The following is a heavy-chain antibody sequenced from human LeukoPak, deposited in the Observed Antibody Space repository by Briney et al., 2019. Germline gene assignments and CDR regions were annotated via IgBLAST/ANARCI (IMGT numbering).Heavy chain of an antibody. CDR1: GFTVSSYA. CDR2: ISSSGVST. CDR3: ARGSSGWFDDNWFDP. J-gene: IGHJ5*02. D-gene: IGHD6-19*01. V-gene: IGHV3-23*01. Sequence: GGSLRLSCAASGFTVSSYAMSWVRQAPGKGLEWVSTISSSGVSTYYADSVKGRFTISRDNSKNTLYLQMNSLRGEDTAVYYCARGSSGWFDDNWFDPWGQGTLVTVSS.